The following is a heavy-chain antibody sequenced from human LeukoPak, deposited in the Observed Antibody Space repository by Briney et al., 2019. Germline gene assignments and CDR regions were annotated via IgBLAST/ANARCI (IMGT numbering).Heavy chain of an antibody. CDR3: ARVVRWFGEFDY. CDR2: ISAYNGNI. V-gene: IGHV1-18*01. D-gene: IGHD3-10*01. J-gene: IGHJ4*02. Sequence: ASVKVSCKASGYTFTSYGISWVRQAPGQGLEWMGCISAYNGNINYAQKLQGRFTMTTDTSTSTAYMELRSLRSDDTAVYYCARVVRWFGEFDYWGQGTLVTVSS. CDR1: GYTFTSYG.